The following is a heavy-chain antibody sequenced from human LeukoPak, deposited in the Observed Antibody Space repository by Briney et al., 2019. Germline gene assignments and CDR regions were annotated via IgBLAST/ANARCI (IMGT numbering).Heavy chain of an antibody. V-gene: IGHV3-21*01. Sequence: GGSLRLSCAASGFTFSSYSMNWVRQAPGKGLEWVSFISSSSSYIYYADSVKGRFTISRDNAKNSLYLQMNSLRAEDTAVYYCARKGSGVLLWFGELLLGAFDIWGQGTMVTVSS. J-gene: IGHJ3*02. CDR2: ISSSSSYI. D-gene: IGHD3-10*01. CDR1: GFTFSSYS. CDR3: ARKGSGVLLWFGELLLGAFDI.